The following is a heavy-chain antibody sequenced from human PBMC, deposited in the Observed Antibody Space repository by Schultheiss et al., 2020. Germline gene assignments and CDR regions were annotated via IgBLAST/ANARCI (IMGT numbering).Heavy chain of an antibody. D-gene: IGHD3-3*01. J-gene: IGHJ6*03. CDR3: ARNDFWSGALGYYYMDV. CDR1: GGSISSSSYY. CDR2: IYTSGST. V-gene: IGHV4-39*07. Sequence: SQTLSLTCTVSGGSISSSSYYWGWIRQPPGKGLEWIGSIYTSGSTNYNPSLKSRVTILVDTSKNQFSLKLSSVTAADTAVYYCARNDFWSGALGYYYMDVWGTGTTVTVAS.